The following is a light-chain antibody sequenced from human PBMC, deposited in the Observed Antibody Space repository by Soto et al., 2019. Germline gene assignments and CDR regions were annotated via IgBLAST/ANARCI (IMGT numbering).Light chain of an antibody. J-gene: IGKJ2*01. CDR1: QSVSSN. V-gene: IGKV3-15*01. CDR3: QHYNNWPYT. CDR2: GAS. Sequence: EILMTQSPATLSVSPGERATLSCRASQSVSSNLAWYQQKPGQAPRLLIYGASNRATGIPARFSGSGSGTEFTLTISSLQSEDFAVYYCQHYNNWPYTFGQGTKLESK.